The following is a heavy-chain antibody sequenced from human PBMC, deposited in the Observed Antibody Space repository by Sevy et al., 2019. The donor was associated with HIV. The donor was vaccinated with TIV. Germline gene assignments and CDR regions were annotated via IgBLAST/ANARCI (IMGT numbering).Heavy chain of an antibody. Sequence: GGSLRLSCAASGFTFSNAWMSWVRQAPGKGLEWVGRIKSKTDGGTTDYAAPVTGRFTISRDDSKNTLYLQMNSLKTEDTAVYYCTTDRPPYGDYYYYYGMDVWGQGTTVTVSS. CDR2: IKSKTDGGTT. V-gene: IGHV3-15*01. J-gene: IGHJ6*02. D-gene: IGHD4-17*01. CDR1: GFTFSNAW. CDR3: TTDRPPYGDYYYYYGMDV.